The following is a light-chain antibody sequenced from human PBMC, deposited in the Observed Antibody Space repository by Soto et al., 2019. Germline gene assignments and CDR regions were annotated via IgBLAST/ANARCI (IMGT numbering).Light chain of an antibody. CDR3: QQYDRFPYT. V-gene: IGKV1-5*03. J-gene: IGKJ2*01. CDR1: QSISNW. CDR2: KAS. Sequence: DIQMTQSPSTLSASVGDTDTITCRASQSISNWLAWYQQKPGQAPKLLIHKASTLESGVPSRFSGSGSGTELTLTISSQQPDDFATFYCQQYDRFPYTFGQGTKLEIK.